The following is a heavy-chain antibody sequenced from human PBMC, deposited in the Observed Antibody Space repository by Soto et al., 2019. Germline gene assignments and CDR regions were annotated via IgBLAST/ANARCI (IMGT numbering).Heavy chain of an antibody. Sequence: QVQLVESGGGVVQPGRSLRLSCAASGFTFSSHGMHWVRQAPGKGLEWGTVISYDGSNRYYIDSVKGRFTISGDDSKNALYLQTDSLRAEEAAVYFCAKEGPDRSIGATGTNDYCYSMDVWGKGTTVIVSS. V-gene: IGHV3-30*18. CDR3: AKEGPDRSIGATGTNDYCYSMDV. D-gene: IGHD6-13*01. CDR2: ISYDGSNR. J-gene: IGHJ6*04. CDR1: GFTFSSHG.